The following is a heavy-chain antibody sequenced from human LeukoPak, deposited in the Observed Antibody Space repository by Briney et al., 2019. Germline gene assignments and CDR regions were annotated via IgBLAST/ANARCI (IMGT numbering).Heavy chain of an antibody. J-gene: IGHJ5*02. V-gene: IGHV4-4*08. D-gene: IGHD1-26*01. Sequence: PSETLSLTCTVSGGLINSYYWHWIRQSPGRGLEWVASIHITDISYSPSLKSRVIVSVDTSKNQAFLNLTSLTTADTALYYCARGFFYNGKYDWLDPWGQGTLVTVSS. CDR3: ARGFFYNGKYDWLDP. CDR1: GGLINSYY. CDR2: IHITDI.